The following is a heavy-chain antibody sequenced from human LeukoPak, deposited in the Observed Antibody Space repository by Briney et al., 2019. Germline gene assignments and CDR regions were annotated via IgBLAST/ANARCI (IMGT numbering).Heavy chain of an antibody. J-gene: IGHJ4*02. CDR2: ISGSGGST. V-gene: IGHV3-23*01. CDR1: GFTFSSYA. Sequence: GGSLRLSCAGSGFTFSSYAMSWVRQAPGKGLEWVSAISGSGGSTYYADSVKGRFTISRDNSKNTLYLQMNSLRAEDTAVYYCAKSYDFWSGYDYWGQGTLVTVSS. CDR3: AKSYDFWSGYDY. D-gene: IGHD3-3*01.